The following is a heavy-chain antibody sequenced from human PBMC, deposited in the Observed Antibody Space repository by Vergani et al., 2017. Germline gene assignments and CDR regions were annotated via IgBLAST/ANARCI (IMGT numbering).Heavy chain of an antibody. Sequence: QVQLQESGPGLVKPSETLSLTCTVSGGSVSSGSYYWSWIRQPAGKGLEWIGYIYYSGSTNYNPSLKSRVIISVDTSKNQFSLKLSSVTAADTAVYYCAAYSSGWTGEGTADYWGQGTLVTVSS. J-gene: IGHJ4*02. CDR2: IYYSGST. CDR1: GGSVSSGSYY. CDR3: AAYSSGWTGEGTADY. V-gene: IGHV4-61*10. D-gene: IGHD6-19*01.